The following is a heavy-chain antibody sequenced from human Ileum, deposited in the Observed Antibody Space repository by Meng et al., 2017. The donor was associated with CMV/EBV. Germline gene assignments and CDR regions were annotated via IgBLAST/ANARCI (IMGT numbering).Heavy chain of an antibody. CDR1: GGSISSGDYW. J-gene: IGHJ4*02. D-gene: IGHD3/OR15-3a*01. CDR3: ARGLASGWPDY. V-gene: IGHV4-30-4*08. Sequence: VELQGAGPGVGNPPQTLSPTCTVCGGSISSGDYWWSWIRQPPGMGLEWIGYISYSGSTYYNPSLRSRATISVDMSKYQFSLKLPSVTAADTAIYYCARGLASGWPDYWGQGTLVTVSS. CDR2: ISYSGST.